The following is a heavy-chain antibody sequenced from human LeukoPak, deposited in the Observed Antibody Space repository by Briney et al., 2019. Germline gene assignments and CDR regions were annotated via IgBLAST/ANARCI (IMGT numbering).Heavy chain of an antibody. CDR2: ISSSSSYI. V-gene: IGHV3-21*01. CDR1: GFTFSSYS. J-gene: IGHJ4*02. CDR3: ARGSDYGDYPPDY. D-gene: IGHD4-17*01. Sequence: GGSLRLSCAASGFTFSSYSMNWVRQAPGKGLEWVSSISSSSSYIYYADSVKGRFTISRDNAKNSLYLQMNSLGAEDTAVYYCARGSDYGDYPPDYWGQGTLVTVSS.